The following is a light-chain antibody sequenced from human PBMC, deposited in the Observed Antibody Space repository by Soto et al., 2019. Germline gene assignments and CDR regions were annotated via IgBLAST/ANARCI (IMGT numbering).Light chain of an antibody. CDR2: AAS. CDR1: QGISRW. V-gene: IGKV1-12*01. Sequence: DIQMTQSPSSVFASVGDRVTITCRASQGISRWLAWYQQKPGKAPQLLIYAASSVQRGVSSRFSGGGSGTDFTLTISSLQPEDFATYYCQLTTSFPPWTFGQGTKVEIK. CDR3: QLTTSFPPWT. J-gene: IGKJ1*01.